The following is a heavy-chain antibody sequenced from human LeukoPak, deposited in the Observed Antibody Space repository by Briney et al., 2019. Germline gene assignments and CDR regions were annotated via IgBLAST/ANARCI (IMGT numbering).Heavy chain of an antibody. CDR1: GFTFSSYG. D-gene: IGHD1-26*01. Sequence: GMSLRLSCAASGFTFSSYGMHWVRQAPGKGLEWVAVISYDGSNKYYADSVKGRFTISRENAKNSLSLQMNSLRAEDTAVYYCVRQQTPHGNFDYWGQGTLVTVSS. V-gene: IGHV3-33*05. CDR2: ISYDGSNK. J-gene: IGHJ4*02. CDR3: VRQQTPHGNFDY.